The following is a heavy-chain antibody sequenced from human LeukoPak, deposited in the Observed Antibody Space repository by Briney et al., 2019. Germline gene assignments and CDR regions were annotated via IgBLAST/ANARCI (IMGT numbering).Heavy chain of an antibody. CDR1: GFTVSSNY. J-gene: IGHJ4*02. D-gene: IGHD6-13*01. V-gene: IGHV3-53*01. CDR3: ARERTTYSSRAYYFDY. CDR2: IYSSGST. Sequence: GGSLRLSCAASGFTVSSNYMSWVRQAPGKGLEWVSVIYSSGSTYYADSVKGRFTISRDNSKNTLYLQMNSLRAEDTAVYYCARERTTYSSRAYYFDYWGQGTLVTVSS.